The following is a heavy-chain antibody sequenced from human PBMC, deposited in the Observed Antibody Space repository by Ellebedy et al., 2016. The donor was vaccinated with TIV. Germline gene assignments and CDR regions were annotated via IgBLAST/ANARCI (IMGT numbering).Heavy chain of an antibody. J-gene: IGHJ5*02. CDR1: GFTFTTYA. CDR3: AKIGPRDCTSTSCWFDP. V-gene: IGHV3-23*01. D-gene: IGHD2-2*01. Sequence: GGSLRLXXAASGFTFTTYAMGWVRQAPGKGLDWVSAISADGVTTFYADSVTGRFTISRDNSKYTLFLQMNSLRAEDTAIYYCAKIGPRDCTSTSCWFDPWGQGTLVTVSS. CDR2: ISADGVTT.